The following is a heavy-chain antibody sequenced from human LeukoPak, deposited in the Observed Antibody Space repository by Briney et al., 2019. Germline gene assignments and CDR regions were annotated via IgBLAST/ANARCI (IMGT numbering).Heavy chain of an antibody. CDR3: ARLPSSITGTTYDY. J-gene: IGHJ4*02. CDR2: IYPGDSDT. D-gene: IGHD1-7*01. CDR1: GYSFTSYW. Sequence: GDSLKISGKGSGYSFTSYWSGWVRQMPGKGLDWMGIIYPGDSDTRYSPSFQGQVTISADKSISTAYLQWSSLKASDTAMYYCARLPSSITGTTYDYWGQGTLVTVSS. V-gene: IGHV5-51*01.